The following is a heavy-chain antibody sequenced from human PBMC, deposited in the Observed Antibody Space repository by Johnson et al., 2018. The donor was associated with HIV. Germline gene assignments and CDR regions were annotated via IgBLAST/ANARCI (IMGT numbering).Heavy chain of an antibody. J-gene: IGHJ3*02. CDR1: GFTFSSYA. D-gene: IGHD3-10*01. CDR2: ISGSGGST. V-gene: IGHV3-23*04. CDR3: AKADRITMVQGVRLWEAFDI. Sequence: VQLVESGGGVVQPGRSLRLSCAASGFTFSSYAMSWVRQAPGKGLEWVSAISGSGGSTYYADSVKGRFTISRDKSKNTLYLQMNSLRAEDTAVYYCAKADRITMVQGVRLWEAFDIWGQGTMVTVSS.